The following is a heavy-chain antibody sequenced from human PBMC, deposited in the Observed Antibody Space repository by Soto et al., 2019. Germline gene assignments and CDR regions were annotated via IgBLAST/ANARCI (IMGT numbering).Heavy chain of an antibody. Sequence: QVQLVQSGAEVKKPGSSVKVSCKASGGTFSSYTISWVRQAPGQGLEWMGRIIPILGIANYAQKFQGRVTITAEKSTSTAYMELSSLRSEDTAVYYCARDLGLDGYNWGFDYWGQGTLVTVSS. CDR2: IIPILGIA. CDR3: ARDLGLDGYNWGFDY. V-gene: IGHV1-69*08. CDR1: GGTFSSYT. J-gene: IGHJ4*02. D-gene: IGHD5-12*01.